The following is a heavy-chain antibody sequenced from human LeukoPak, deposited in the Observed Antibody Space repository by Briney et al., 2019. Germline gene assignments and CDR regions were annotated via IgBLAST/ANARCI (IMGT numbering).Heavy chain of an antibody. V-gene: IGHV3-21*04. CDR3: AKALFGVVIISDY. D-gene: IGHD3-3*01. CDR1: GFTFSSYS. J-gene: IGHJ4*02. Sequence: GGSLRLSCAASGFTFSSYSMNWVRQAPGKGLEWVSSISSSSSYIYYADSVKGRFTISRDNSKNTLYLQMNSLRAEDTAVYYCAKALFGVVIISDYWGQGTLVTVSS. CDR2: ISSSSSYI.